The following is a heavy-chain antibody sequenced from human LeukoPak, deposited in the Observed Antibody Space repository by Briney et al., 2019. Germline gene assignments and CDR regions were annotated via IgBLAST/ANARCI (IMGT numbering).Heavy chain of an antibody. Sequence: SETLSLTCTVSGVSISSYWWTWIRQPAGKGLEWIGRIYTSGSTNYNPSLESRVTMSVDTSKNQFSLKLSSVTAADTALYYCARETGSGSYDYCGQGTLATVSS. J-gene: IGHJ4*02. D-gene: IGHD3-10*01. CDR3: ARETGSGSYDY. CDR2: IYTSGST. V-gene: IGHV4-4*07. CDR1: GVSISSYW.